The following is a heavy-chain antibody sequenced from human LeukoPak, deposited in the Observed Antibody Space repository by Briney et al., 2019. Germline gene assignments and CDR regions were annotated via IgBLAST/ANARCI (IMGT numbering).Heavy chain of an antibody. CDR1: GFTFSSYA. CDR3: AKYSGSYYGSGVDY. Sequence: QPGGSLRLSCSASGFTFSSYAMSWVRQAPRKGLEWVSFICGSGGSTYYADSVKGRFTISRDNSKNTLYLQVNSLRAEDTAVYYCAKYSGSYYGSGVDYWGQGTLVTVSS. V-gene: IGHV3-23*01. CDR2: ICGSGGST. J-gene: IGHJ4*02. D-gene: IGHD1-26*01.